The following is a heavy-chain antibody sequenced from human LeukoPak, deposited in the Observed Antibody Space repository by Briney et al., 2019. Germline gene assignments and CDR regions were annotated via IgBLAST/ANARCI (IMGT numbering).Heavy chain of an antibody. CDR1: GGSISSGSYY. Sequence: SQTLSLNCTVSGGSISSGSYYWSWIRQPAGKGLEWVGRVHTSGSTNYNPSLKSRVTISLGTSKNQFSLELRSVTAADTAVYYCASSAYTGSNYFDPWGQGTLVTVSS. V-gene: IGHV4-61*02. J-gene: IGHJ5*02. CDR2: VHTSGST. CDR3: ASSAYTGSNYFDP. D-gene: IGHD6-25*01.